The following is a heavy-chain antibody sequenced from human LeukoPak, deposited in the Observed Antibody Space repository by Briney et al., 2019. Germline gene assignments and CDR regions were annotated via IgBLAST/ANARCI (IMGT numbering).Heavy chain of an antibody. CDR2: ISSSGSTI. V-gene: IGHV3-48*03. CDR1: GFTFSSYE. J-gene: IGHJ6*04. CDR3: ASPVVAARGYYYYYGMDV. Sequence: LPGGCLRLSCAASGFTFSSYEMNWVRQAPGKGLEWVSYISSSGSTIYYADSVKGRFTISRDNAKNSLYLQMNSLRAEDTAVYYCASPVVAARGYYYYYGMDVWGKGTTVTVSS. D-gene: IGHD2-15*01.